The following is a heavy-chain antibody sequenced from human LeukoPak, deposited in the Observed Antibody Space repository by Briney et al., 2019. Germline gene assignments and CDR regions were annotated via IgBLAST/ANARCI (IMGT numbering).Heavy chain of an antibody. CDR3: ARLRYSYGSNYLDY. CDR2: IYYSGST. CDR1: GGSISSSHYY. Sequence: PSETLSLACTVSGGSISSSHYYWSWVRQPPGKGLEWIGSIYYSGSTYYNPSLKSRVTISLDTSKNQFSLKLNSVTAADTAVYYCARLRYSYGSNYLDYWGQGTLVTVSS. D-gene: IGHD5-18*01. V-gene: IGHV4-39*01. J-gene: IGHJ4*02.